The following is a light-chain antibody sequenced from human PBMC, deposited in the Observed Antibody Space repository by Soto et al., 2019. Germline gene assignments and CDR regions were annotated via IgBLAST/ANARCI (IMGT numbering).Light chain of an antibody. CDR3: AAWDDSLSGVV. CDR2: GNS. CDR1: SSDVGGYNF. J-gene: IGLJ2*01. V-gene: IGLV2-8*01. Sequence: QSVLTQPPSASGSPGQSVTISCTGTSSDVGGYNFVSWYQQHPGKAPKLLMHGNSQRPSGVPDRFSGSKSGTSASLAISGLRTEDEADYYCAAWDDSLSGVVFGGGTKLTVL.